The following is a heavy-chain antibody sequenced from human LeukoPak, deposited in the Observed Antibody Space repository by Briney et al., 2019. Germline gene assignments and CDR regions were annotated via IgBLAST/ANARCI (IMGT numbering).Heavy chain of an antibody. CDR2: LYSSGST. CDR1: GDSTRSYY. D-gene: IGHD2-2*01. J-gene: IGHJ4*02. Sequence: SETLSLTCTVSGDSTRSYYWSWIRQPAGKGLEWIGRLYSSGSTTYNPSLKSRVTISVDTSKNQFSLKLSSVTAADTAVYYCARVYCSSTSCYDPYYFDYWGQGTLVTVSS. CDR3: ARVYCSSTSCYDPYYFDY. V-gene: IGHV4-4*07.